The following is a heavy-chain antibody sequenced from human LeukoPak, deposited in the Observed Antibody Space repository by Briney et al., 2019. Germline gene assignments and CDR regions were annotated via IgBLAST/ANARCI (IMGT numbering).Heavy chain of an antibody. CDR1: GASIRSGGYF. D-gene: IGHD6-19*01. CDR3: ARDGEQWLGHYFDY. V-gene: IGHV4-31*03. Sequence: TLSLTCSVSGASIRSGGYFWGWTRQHPWKGLQWMGYFFYSGTTYYNPSLESRVTISVDTSKNQISLKLTSVTVADTAVYYCARDGEQWLGHYFDYWGQGTLVTVSS. J-gene: IGHJ4*02. CDR2: FFYSGTT.